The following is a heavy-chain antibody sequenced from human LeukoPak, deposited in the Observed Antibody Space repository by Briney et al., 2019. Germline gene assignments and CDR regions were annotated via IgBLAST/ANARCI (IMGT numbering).Heavy chain of an antibody. Sequence: PGGSLRLSCAASGFTFSSYSMNWVRQAPGKGLEWVSSISSSSSYIYYADSVKGRFTISRDNAKNSLYLQMNSLRAEDTAVYYCAREVGQGRHYYDSSGYYYYFDYWGQGTLVTVSS. CDR3: AREVGQGRHYYDSSGYYYYFDY. CDR1: GFTFSSYS. V-gene: IGHV3-21*01. D-gene: IGHD3-22*01. CDR2: ISSSSSYI. J-gene: IGHJ4*02.